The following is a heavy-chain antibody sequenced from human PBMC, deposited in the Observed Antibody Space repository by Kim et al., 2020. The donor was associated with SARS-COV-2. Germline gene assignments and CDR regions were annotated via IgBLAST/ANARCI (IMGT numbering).Heavy chain of an antibody. V-gene: IGHV4-4*07. J-gene: IGHJ6*02. CDR1: GGSISSYY. CDR2: IYTSGST. Sequence: SETLSLTCTVSGGSISSYYWSWIRQPAGKGLEWIGRIYTSGSTNYNPSLKSRVTMSVDTSKNQFSLKLSSVIAADTAVYYCARDSARKLMYCGGDCYSATGYYYYGMDVWGQGTTVTVSS. CDR3: ARDSARKLMYCGGDCYSATGYYYYGMDV. D-gene: IGHD2-21*02.